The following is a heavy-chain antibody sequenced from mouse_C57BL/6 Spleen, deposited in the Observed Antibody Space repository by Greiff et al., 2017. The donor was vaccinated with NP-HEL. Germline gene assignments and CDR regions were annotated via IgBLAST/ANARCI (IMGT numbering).Heavy chain of an antibody. Sequence: QVQLKQSGAELVRPGASVKLSCKASGYTFTDYYINWVKQRPGQGLEWIARIYPGSGNTYYNEKFKGKATLTAETSSSTAYMQLSSLTSEDSAVYFCERYYSNYDAMDYWGQGTSVTVSS. CDR3: ERYYSNYDAMDY. D-gene: IGHD2-5*01. CDR1: GYTFTDYY. J-gene: IGHJ4*01. CDR2: IYPGSGNT. V-gene: IGHV1-76*01.